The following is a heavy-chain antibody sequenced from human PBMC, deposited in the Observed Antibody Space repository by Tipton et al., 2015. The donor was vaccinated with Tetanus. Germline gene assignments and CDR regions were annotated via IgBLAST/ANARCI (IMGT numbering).Heavy chain of an antibody. CDR2: IIPIFGTA. D-gene: IGHD3-22*01. Sequence: QLVQSGAEVKKPGSSVKVSCKASGGTFSSYAISWVRQAPGQGLEWMGGIIPIFGTANYAQKFQGRVTITADKSTSTAYMELSSLRSEDTAVYYCARDLISHYYDSSGYYFDYWGQGTLVTVSS. J-gene: IGHJ4*02. V-gene: IGHV1-69*06. CDR3: ARDLISHYYDSSGYYFDY. CDR1: GGTFSSYA.